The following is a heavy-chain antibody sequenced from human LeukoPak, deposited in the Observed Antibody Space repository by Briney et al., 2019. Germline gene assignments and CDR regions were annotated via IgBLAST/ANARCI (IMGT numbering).Heavy chain of an antibody. D-gene: IGHD5-12*01. CDR3: ASSVDLVANYYFDH. J-gene: IGHJ4*02. Sequence: ASVKVSCKVSGHTLTEFSMHWVLQASGKGLEWMGGFDPEDGETIYAQKFQGRVTMTEDTSTDTAHLELSSLRSEDTAVYYCASSVDLVANYYFDHWGQGTLVTVSS. V-gene: IGHV1-24*01. CDR2: FDPEDGET. CDR1: GHTLTEFS.